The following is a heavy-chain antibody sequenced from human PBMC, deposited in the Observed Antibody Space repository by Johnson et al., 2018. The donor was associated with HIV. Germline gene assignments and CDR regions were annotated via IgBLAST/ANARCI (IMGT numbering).Heavy chain of an antibody. J-gene: IGHJ3*02. V-gene: IGHV3-30*02. CDR2: IPYDGSNK. CDR1: GFTFSSYG. D-gene: IGHD6-19*01. CDR3: ANIAVVYACDI. Sequence: QVQLVESGGGVVQPGGSLRLSCAASGFTFSSYGMHWVRQAPGKGLEWVAFIPYDGSNKYYADSVKGRFTISRDNSKNTLYLQMNSLRAEDTAVYYCANIAVVYACDIWSQGTMVTVSS.